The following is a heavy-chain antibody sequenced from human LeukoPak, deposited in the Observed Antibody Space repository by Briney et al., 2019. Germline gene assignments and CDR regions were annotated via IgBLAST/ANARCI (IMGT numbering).Heavy chain of an antibody. CDR1: GFTNSYSS. CDR3: AATSIRMVQRIIYYGKDV. J-gene: IGHJ6*02. V-gene: IGHV1-58*01. D-gene: IGHD3-10*01. Sequence: SVKVSCKGSGFTNSYSSVQWVRQARGQRAEWIGWIVVGTGKTNYAQRLQERVTISRDMSTGTVDMELSSLRSEDTAVYYCAATSIRMVQRIIYYGKDVWGQGTTVTVSS. CDR2: IVVGTGKT.